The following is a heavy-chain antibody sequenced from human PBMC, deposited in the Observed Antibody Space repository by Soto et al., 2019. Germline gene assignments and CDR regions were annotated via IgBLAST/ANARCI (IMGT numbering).Heavy chain of an antibody. Sequence: ESGGGLVKPGGSLRLSCAASGFTFSSYSMNWVRQAPGKGLEWVSSISSSSSYIYYADSVKGRFTISRDNAKNSLYLQMNSLRAEDTAVYYCARERDYYYGMDVWGQGTTVTVSS. J-gene: IGHJ6*02. CDR1: GFTFSSYS. CDR2: ISSSSSYI. CDR3: ARERDYYYGMDV. V-gene: IGHV3-21*01.